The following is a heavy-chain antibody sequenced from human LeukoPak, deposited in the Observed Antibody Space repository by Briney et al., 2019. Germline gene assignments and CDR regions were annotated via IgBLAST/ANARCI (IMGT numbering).Heavy chain of an antibody. CDR2: FCYSGST. CDR1: GGSIISNTYC. D-gene: IGHD3-10*01. V-gene: IGHV4-39*01. J-gene: IGHJ3*02. CDR3: ARLFPLMVRGVSDAFDI. Sequence: SETLSLTCTVSGGSIISNTYCWCWIRQPPGKGLEWIGSFCYSGSTYSNPSLKSRVTISVDTYKYQFSLKLSSVTAADTAVYYCARLFPLMVRGVSDAFDIWGQGTMVTVSS.